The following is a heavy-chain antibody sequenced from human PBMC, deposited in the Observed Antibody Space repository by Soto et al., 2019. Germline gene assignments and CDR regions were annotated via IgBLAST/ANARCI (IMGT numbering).Heavy chain of an antibody. D-gene: IGHD6-13*01. CDR3: ARLSSSWLPFDY. CDR2: INPSGGST. CDR1: GYTFTSYY. J-gene: IGHJ4*02. Sequence: QVQLVQSGAEVKKPGASVKVSCKASGYTFTSYYMHWVRQAPGQGLEWMGIINPSGGSTSYAQKFQGRVTMTRDTSTSTVYMELSSLRSKDTAVYYCARLSSSWLPFDYWGQGTLVTVSS. V-gene: IGHV1-46*01.